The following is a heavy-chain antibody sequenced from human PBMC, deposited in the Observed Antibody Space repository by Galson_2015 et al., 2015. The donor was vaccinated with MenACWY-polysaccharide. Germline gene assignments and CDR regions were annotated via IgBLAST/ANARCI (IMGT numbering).Heavy chain of an antibody. V-gene: IGHV3-23*01. J-gene: IGHJ4*02. Sequence: SLRLSCAASGFTFSSCAMNWVRQASGKGLEWVSAISTGGSSTYYADSVKGRFTISRDNSKSALYLQMDSLRAEDTAVYYCAKGGAGSYYGIDYWGQGTLVTVSS. CDR1: GFTFSSCA. D-gene: IGHD1-26*01. CDR3: AKGGAGSYYGIDY. CDR2: ISTGGSST.